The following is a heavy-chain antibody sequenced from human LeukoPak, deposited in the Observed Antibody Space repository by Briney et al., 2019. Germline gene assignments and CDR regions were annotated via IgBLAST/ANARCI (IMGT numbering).Heavy chain of an antibody. V-gene: IGHV4-61*01. Sequence: PSETLSLTCTVSGGSVSSGSYYWSWIRQPPGKGLEWIGYIYYSGSTNYNPSLKSRVTISVDTSKNQFSLKLSSVTAADTAVYYCARQDSGSYLNPLHIWGQGTMVTVSS. J-gene: IGHJ3*02. CDR1: GGSVSSGSYY. CDR2: IYYSGST. D-gene: IGHD1-26*01. CDR3: ARQDSGSYLNPLHI.